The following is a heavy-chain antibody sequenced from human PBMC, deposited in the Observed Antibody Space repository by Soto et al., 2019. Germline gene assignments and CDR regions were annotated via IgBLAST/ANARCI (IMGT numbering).Heavy chain of an antibody. D-gene: IGHD1-1*01. Sequence: SETVSLTCTVSGASIIGYYWSWIRKSAGKGLEWIGRIYATGTTDYNPSLKSRVMMSVDTSKKQFSLKLRSVTAADTAVYYCVRDGTKTLRDWFDPWGQGISVTVSS. CDR3: VRDGTKTLRDWFDP. CDR1: GASIIGYY. V-gene: IGHV4-4*07. J-gene: IGHJ5*02. CDR2: IYATGTT.